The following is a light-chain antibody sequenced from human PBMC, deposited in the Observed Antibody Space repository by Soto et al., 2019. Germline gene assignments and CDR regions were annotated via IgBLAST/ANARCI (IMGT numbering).Light chain of an antibody. CDR2: GAS. J-gene: IGKJ1*01. Sequence: DIPMTQSPSTLSACVGDRVTITCRASQTIDRWLAWYQQKPGKAPNLLIYGASSLESGVPSRFSGSGSGTEFTLTISSLRPDDFATYYCQHYNSYPWTFGQGTKVEIK. CDR3: QHYNSYPWT. CDR1: QTIDRW. V-gene: IGKV1-5*03.